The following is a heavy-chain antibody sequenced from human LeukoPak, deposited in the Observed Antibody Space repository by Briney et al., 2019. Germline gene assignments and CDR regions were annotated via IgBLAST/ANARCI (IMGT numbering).Heavy chain of an antibody. Sequence: GRSLRLSCAASGFTFSSYAMHWVRQAPAKGLEWVAFISYDGFHKEYADSVKGRFTISRDDSMKTLFLQMNGLRPEDTAVYYCAKDGGDYFGSGNYDASVPDYWGQGTMVTVSS. V-gene: IGHV3-30*04. J-gene: IGHJ4*02. CDR1: GFTFSSYA. CDR3: AKDGGDYFGSGNYDASVPDY. D-gene: IGHD3-10*01. CDR2: ISYDGFHK.